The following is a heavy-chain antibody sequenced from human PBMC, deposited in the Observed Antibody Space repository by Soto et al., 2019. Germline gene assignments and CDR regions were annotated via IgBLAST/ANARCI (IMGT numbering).Heavy chain of an antibody. D-gene: IGHD2-2*01. V-gene: IGHV3-23*01. J-gene: IGHJ4*02. CDR1: GHTFHNYA. CDR3: AKVSRGIGVVPAELN. CDR2: ISGRGGST. Sequence: EVQLLESGGGLEQPGGSLRLSCVGSGHTFHNYAMTWVRQAPGKGLEWVSGISGRGGSTYYADSVRGRFTISRDDSKNTLYLQMNSLRAEDTAVYYCAKVSRGIGVVPAELNWGQGTLVTVSS.